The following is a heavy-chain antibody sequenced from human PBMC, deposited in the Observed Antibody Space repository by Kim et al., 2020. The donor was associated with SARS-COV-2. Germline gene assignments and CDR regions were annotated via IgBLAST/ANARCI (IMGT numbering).Heavy chain of an antibody. J-gene: IGHJ4*02. D-gene: IGHD3-10*01. Sequence: GGSLRLSCAASGFNFSSSALSWVRHAPGAGLEWVSGISPRGANKDYADSVKGRFTISRDNSRNMLFLQMNSLRAEDTAVYYCAKDRQYLWFGEVWGKGT. CDR1: GFNFSSSA. CDR2: ISPRGANK. V-gene: IGHV3-23*01. CDR3: AKDRQYLWFGEV.